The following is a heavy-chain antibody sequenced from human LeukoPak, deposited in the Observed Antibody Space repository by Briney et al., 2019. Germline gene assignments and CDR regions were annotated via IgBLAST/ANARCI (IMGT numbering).Heavy chain of an antibody. D-gene: IGHD3-22*01. CDR2: MNPNSGNT. Sequence: ASVKVSCKASGYTFTSYDINWVRQATGQGLEWMGWMNPNSGNTGYAQKFQGRVTMTRNTSISTAYMELSSLRSEDTAVYYCATDSLGRGYYSSDAFDIWGQGTMVTVSS. CDR1: GYTFTSYD. CDR3: ATDSLGRGYYSSDAFDI. J-gene: IGHJ3*02. V-gene: IGHV1-8*01.